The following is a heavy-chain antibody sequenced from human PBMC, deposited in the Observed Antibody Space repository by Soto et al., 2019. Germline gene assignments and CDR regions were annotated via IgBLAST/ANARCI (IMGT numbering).Heavy chain of an antibody. CDR3: ARDNFVSGYFDY. CDR2: ISAYNGNT. V-gene: IGHV1-18*04. CDR1: GYTFTSYG. Sequence: QVQLVQSGAEVKKPGASVKVSCKASGYTFTSYGISWVRQAPGQGLEWMGWISAYNGNTNYAQKLQGRVTMTTDTSPSTAYMELRGLRSADTAGYYWARDNFVSGYFDYWGQGTLVTVSS. D-gene: IGHD3-3*01. J-gene: IGHJ4*02.